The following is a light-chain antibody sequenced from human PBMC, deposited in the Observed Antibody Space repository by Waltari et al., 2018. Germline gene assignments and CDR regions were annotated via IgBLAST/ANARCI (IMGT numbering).Light chain of an antibody. J-gene: IGKJ1*01. Sequence: DIVMTQSPESLAVSLGERATINCKSSRSILYSSNNKNYLAWYQQKPGRPPKLLINWASSRESGVPDRFSGSGSGTDFTLTISSLQAEDVAVYYCQQYYSFPMFGQGTKVEIK. CDR3: QQYYSFPM. CDR1: RSILYSSNNKNY. CDR2: WAS. V-gene: IGKV4-1*01.